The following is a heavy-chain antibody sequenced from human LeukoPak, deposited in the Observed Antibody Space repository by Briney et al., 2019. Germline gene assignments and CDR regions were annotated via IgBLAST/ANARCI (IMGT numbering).Heavy chain of an antibody. Sequence: PGGSLRLSCVAPGFTFRTYWMTWVRQAPGKGLEWVAKIRGDGGETSYGDSVKGRFTISRDNADNSIHLQMTSLRADDSAVYFCARDQRCRDSACYSTDFFDSWGQGTLVSVSS. J-gene: IGHJ5*01. D-gene: IGHD2-21*02. CDR3: ARDQRCRDSACYSTDFFDS. CDR1: GFTFRTYW. V-gene: IGHV3-7*01. CDR2: IRGDGGET.